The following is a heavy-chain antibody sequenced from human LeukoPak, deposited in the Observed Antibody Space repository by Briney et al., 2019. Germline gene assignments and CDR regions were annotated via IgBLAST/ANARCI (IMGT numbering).Heavy chain of an antibody. CDR1: GGSFSGYY. CDR2: INHSGST. V-gene: IGHV4-34*01. J-gene: IGHJ4*02. CDR3: ARGLQWGIKSKPAPFNY. Sequence: PSETLSLTCAVYGGSFSGYYWGWIRQPPGKGLEWIGEINHSGSTNYNPSLKSRVTISVDTSKNQFSLKLSSVTAADTAVYYCARGLQWGIKSKPAPFNYWGQGTLVTVSS. D-gene: IGHD1-26*01.